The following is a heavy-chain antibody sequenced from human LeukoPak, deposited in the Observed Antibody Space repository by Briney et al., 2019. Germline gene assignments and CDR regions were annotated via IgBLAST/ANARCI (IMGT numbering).Heavy chain of an antibody. Sequence: SETLSLTCTVSGASISSSTYYWGWIRQPPGKGLEWIGSIYYSGITYYNLALKSRVTISVDTSKNQFSLKLSSVTAADTAVYYCATRAYCSSSSCFDYWGQGTLVTISS. CDR2: IYYSGIT. J-gene: IGHJ4*02. V-gene: IGHV4-39*01. CDR1: GASISSSTYY. D-gene: IGHD2-2*01. CDR3: ATRAYCSSSSCFDY.